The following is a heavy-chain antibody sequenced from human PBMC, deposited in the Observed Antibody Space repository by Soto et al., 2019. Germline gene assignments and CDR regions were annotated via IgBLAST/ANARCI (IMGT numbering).Heavy chain of an antibody. D-gene: IGHD3-9*01. CDR3: VREAGPCCDWSYYFDY. Sequence: PGGSLRLSCSASGFSLSLYTIHWVRQAPGKGLEFVSAISNNASDTYYGDSVRGRFTISRDNSRNMVYLHMTSLRPEDTALYYCVREAGPCCDWSYYFDYWGQGTLVTVSS. CDR2: ISNNASDT. CDR1: GFSLSLYT. V-gene: IGHV3-64D*06. J-gene: IGHJ4*02.